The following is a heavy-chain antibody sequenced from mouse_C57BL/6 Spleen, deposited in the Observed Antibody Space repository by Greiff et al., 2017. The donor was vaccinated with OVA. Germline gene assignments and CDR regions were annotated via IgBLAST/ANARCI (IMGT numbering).Heavy chain of an antibody. V-gene: IGHV5-17*01. Sequence: EVKLVESGGGLVKPGGSLKLSCAASGFTFSDYGMHWVRQAPEKGLEWVAYISSGSSTIYYADTVKGRFTISRDNAKNTLFLQMTSLRSEDTARYYCARGVTTVVSHYAMDYWGQGTSVTVSS. D-gene: IGHD1-1*01. J-gene: IGHJ4*01. CDR1: GFTFSDYG. CDR3: ARGVTTVVSHYAMDY. CDR2: ISSGSSTI.